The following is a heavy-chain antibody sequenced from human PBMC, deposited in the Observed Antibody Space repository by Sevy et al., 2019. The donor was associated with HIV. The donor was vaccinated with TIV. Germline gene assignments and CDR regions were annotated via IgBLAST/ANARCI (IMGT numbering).Heavy chain of an antibody. V-gene: IGHV3-21*01. J-gene: IGHJ5*02. D-gene: IGHD6-6*01. CDR3: ARESAPEYSSSGWFDP. Sequence: GESLKISCAASGFTFSSYSMNWVRQAPGKGLEWVSSISSSSSYIYYADSVKGRFTISRDNAKNSLYLQMNSLRAEDTAVYYCARESAPEYSSSGWFDPWGQGTLVTVSS. CDR2: ISSSSSYI. CDR1: GFTFSSYS.